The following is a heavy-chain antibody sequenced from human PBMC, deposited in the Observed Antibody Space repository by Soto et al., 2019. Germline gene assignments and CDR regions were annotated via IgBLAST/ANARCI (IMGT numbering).Heavy chain of an antibody. CDR2: INPNSGGT. V-gene: IGHV1-2*04. Sequence: ASVKVSCTASGYTFTGYYMHWVRQAPGQGLEWMGWINPNSGGTNYAQKFQGWVTMTRDTSISTAYMELSRLRSDDTAVYYCARTLVVPAAGTAPGYYYYGMDVWGQGTTVTVSS. J-gene: IGHJ6*02. D-gene: IGHD2-2*01. CDR3: ARTLVVPAAGTAPGYYYYGMDV. CDR1: GYTFTGYY.